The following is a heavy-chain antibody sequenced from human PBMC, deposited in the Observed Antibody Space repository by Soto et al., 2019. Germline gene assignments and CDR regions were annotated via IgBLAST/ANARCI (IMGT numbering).Heavy chain of an antibody. V-gene: IGHV1-18*01. D-gene: IGHD2-21*02. Sequence: ASVKVSCKTSNYPFSSYGISWVRQAPGQGREWMGWISVYNDNTEYAQKLQGRVTMTTDTSTNTAFMELRSLRSDDTAVYYCARDCGSDLTVPGAVFDYWGQGTPVTVSS. J-gene: IGHJ4*02. CDR2: ISVYNDNT. CDR1: NYPFSSYG. CDR3: ARDCGSDLTVPGAVFDY.